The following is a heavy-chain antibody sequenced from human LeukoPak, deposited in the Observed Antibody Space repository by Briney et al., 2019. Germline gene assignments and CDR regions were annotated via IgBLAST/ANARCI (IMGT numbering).Heavy chain of an antibody. D-gene: IGHD3-3*01. CDR1: GFTFSNYW. Sequence: PGGSLRLSCVASGFTFSNYWMNWVRQAPGKGLVWVSCVNSDGTSTSYADSVKGRFTISIDNAKNTLFLQMNSLRAEDTAVYYCAKVIDFWNGMDVWGQGTTVTVSS. V-gene: IGHV3-74*01. J-gene: IGHJ6*02. CDR3: AKVIDFWNGMDV. CDR2: VNSDGTST.